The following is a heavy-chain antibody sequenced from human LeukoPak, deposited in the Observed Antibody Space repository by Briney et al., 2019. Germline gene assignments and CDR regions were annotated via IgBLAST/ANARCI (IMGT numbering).Heavy chain of an antibody. D-gene: IGHD3-22*01. CDR1: GYTFTSYY. V-gene: IGHV1-2*04. CDR2: INPNSGGT. Sequence: GASVKVSCKASGYTFTSYYMHWVRQAPGQGLEWMGWINPNSGGTNYAQKFQGWVTMTRDTSISTAYMELSRLRSDDTAVYYCARDLGNESSLPYGMDVWGQGTTVTVSS. J-gene: IGHJ6*02. CDR3: ARDLGNESSLPYGMDV.